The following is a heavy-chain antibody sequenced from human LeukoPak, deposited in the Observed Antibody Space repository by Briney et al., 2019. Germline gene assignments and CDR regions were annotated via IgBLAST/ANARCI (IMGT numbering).Heavy chain of an antibody. D-gene: IGHD2-8*01. CDR3: ARDFWDGIGYCTNGVCYTRFDY. V-gene: IGHV3-7*01. CDR1: GFTFSSYW. J-gene: IGHJ4*02. Sequence: PGGSLRLSCAASGFTFSSYWMSWVRQAPGKGLEWVANIKQDGSEKYYVDSVKGRFTISRDNAKNSLYLQMNSLRAEDTAVYYCARDFWDGIGYCTNGVCYTRFDYWGQGTLVTVSS. CDR2: IKQDGSEK.